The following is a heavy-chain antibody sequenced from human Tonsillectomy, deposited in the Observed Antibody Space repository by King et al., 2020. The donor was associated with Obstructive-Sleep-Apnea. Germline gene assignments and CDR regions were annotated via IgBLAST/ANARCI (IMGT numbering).Heavy chain of an antibody. CDR3: ARVFNVIEWERQGDFDY. D-gene: IGHD1-26*01. Sequence: VQLVESGGGLVKPGGSLRLSCAASGFTFSDYSMHWVRQAPGKGLEWVSFISSNSNYIYYADSLKGRFTISRDNAKNSLYLQMNSLRAEDTAVYYCARVFNVIEWERQGDFDYWGQGTLVTVSS. CDR2: ISSNSNYI. V-gene: IGHV3-21*01. CDR1: GFTFSDYS. J-gene: IGHJ4*02.